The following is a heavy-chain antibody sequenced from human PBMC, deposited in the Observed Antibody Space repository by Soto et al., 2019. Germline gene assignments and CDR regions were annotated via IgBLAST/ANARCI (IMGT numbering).Heavy chain of an antibody. V-gene: IGHV4-39*01. Sequence: SETLSLTCTVSGGSISSSSYYWGWIRQPPGKGLEWIGSIYYSGSTYYNPSLKSRVTISVDTSKNQFSLKLSSVTAAETAVDYCVGVGEYFDYWGQGTLVTVSS. CDR2: IYYSGST. CDR1: GGSISSSSYY. J-gene: IGHJ4*02. CDR3: VGVGEYFDY. D-gene: IGHD3-16*01.